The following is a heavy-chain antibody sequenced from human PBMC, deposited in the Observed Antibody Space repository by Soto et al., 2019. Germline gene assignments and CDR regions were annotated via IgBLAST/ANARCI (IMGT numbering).Heavy chain of an antibody. J-gene: IGHJ6*02. CDR1: GYTFTSYD. CDR2: MNPNSGNT. Sequence: QVQLVQSGAEVKKPGASVKVSCKASGYTFTSYDINWVRQATGQGLEWMGWMNPNSGNTGYAQKFQGRVTMTRNTSKSTAYMGLSSMRSEDTAVYYCAGGSGDYYGMDVWGQGTTVTVSS. CDR3: AGGSGDYYGMDV. V-gene: IGHV1-8*01.